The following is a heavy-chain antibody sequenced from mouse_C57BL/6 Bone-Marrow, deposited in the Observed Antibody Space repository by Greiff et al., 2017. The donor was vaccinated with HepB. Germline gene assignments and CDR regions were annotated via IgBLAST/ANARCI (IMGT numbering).Heavy chain of an antibody. D-gene: IGHD1-1*01. J-gene: IGHJ2*01. CDR2: INPSSGYT. CDR3: ARRYYAYYFDY. V-gene: IGHV1-4*01. Sequence: QVQLKESGAELARPGASVKMSCKASGYTFTSYTMHWVKQRPGQGLEWIGYINPSSGYTKYNLKFKDKATLTADKSSSTAYMQLSSLTSEDSAVYYCARRYYAYYFDYWGQGTTLTVSS. CDR1: GYTFTSYT.